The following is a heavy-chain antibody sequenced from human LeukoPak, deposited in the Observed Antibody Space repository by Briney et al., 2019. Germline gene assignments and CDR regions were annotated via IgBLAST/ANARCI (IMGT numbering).Heavy chain of an antibody. D-gene: IGHD1-26*01. V-gene: IGHV1-2*02. J-gene: IGHJ4*02. Sequence: GASVKVSCKASGYTFSGYYMHWVRQAPGQGLEWMGWINPNSGGTNYAQKFQGRVTMTRDTSISTAYMELSRLRSDDTAVYYCAPSTYSGSYLDYWGQGTLVTVSS. CDR2: INPNSGGT. CDR3: APSTYSGSYLDY. CDR1: GYTFSGYY.